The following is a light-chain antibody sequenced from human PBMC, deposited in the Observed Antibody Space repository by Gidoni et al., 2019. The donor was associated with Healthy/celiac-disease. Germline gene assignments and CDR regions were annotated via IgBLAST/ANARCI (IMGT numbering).Light chain of an antibody. Sequence: DIVMTQSPDSLAESLGERATINCKSSQSVLYSSNNKNYLAWYQQKPGQPPKLLIYWASTRESGVRDRFSGSGSGTDFTLTISSLQAEDVAVYYCQQYYNTPVTFAQXTKVEIK. CDR2: WAS. J-gene: IGKJ1*01. V-gene: IGKV4-1*01. CDR3: QQYYNTPVT. CDR1: QSVLYSSNNKNY.